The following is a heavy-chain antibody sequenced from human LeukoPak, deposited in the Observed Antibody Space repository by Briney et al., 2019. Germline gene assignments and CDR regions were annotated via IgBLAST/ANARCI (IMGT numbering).Heavy chain of an antibody. CDR1: GFTFSSYG. CDR2: INSDSDTV. Sequence: GGSLRLSCAASGFTFSSYGMHWVRQAPGKGLEWISYINSDSDTVYYSNSVKGRFTISRDNAKNSLYLQMNSLRAEDTAMYYCARETRGESDYWGHGTLVTVSS. CDR3: ARETRGESDY. J-gene: IGHJ4*01. V-gene: IGHV3-48*04. D-gene: IGHD3-10*01.